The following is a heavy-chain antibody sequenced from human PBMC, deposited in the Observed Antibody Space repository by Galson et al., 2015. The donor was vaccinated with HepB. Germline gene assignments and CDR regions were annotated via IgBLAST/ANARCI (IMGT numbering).Heavy chain of an antibody. CDR3: ARGPYSNSPHGWFDP. CDR1: GYTFTSYY. Sequence: SVKVSCKASGYTFTSYYMHWVRQAPGQGLEWMGRINPSGGSTSYAQKFQGRVTMTRDTSTSTVYMELSSLGSEDTAVYYCARGPYSNSPHGWFDPWGQGTLVTVSS. V-gene: IGHV1-46*01. J-gene: IGHJ5*02. D-gene: IGHD4-11*01. CDR2: INPSGGST.